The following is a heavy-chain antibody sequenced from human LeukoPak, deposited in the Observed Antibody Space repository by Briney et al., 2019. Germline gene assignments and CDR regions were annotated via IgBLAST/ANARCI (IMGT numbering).Heavy chain of an antibody. CDR2: INPSGGST. CDR3: ARNHNYYDSSGYYYYYYMDV. J-gene: IGHJ6*03. V-gene: IGHV1-46*01. CDR1: GYTFTSYY. Sequence: ASVKVSCKASGYTFTSYYMHWVRQAPGQGLEWMGIINPSGGSTSYAQKFQGRVTMTRDTSTSTVYMELSSLGSEDTAVYYCARNHNYYDSSGYYYYYYMDVWGKGTTVTISS. D-gene: IGHD3-22*01.